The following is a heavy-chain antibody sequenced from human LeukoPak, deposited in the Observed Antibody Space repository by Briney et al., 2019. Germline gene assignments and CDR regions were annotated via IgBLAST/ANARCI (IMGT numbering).Heavy chain of an antibody. CDR2: INHSGST. CDR3: AGRESSNFDY. Sequence: PSETLSLTCAVYGGSFSGYYWSWIRQPPGKGLEWIGEINHSGSTNYNPSLKSRVTISVDTSKNQFSLKLSSVTAADTAVYYCAGRESSNFDYWGQGTLVTVSS. V-gene: IGHV4-34*01. CDR1: GGSFSGYY. J-gene: IGHJ4*02. D-gene: IGHD1-26*01.